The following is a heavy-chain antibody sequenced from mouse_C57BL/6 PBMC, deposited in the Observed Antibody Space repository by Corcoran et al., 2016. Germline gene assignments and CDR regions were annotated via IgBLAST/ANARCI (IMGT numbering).Heavy chain of an antibody. J-gene: IGHJ2*01. Sequence: EFQLQQSGPELVKPGASVKISCKASGYSFTDYNMNWVKQSNGKSLEWIGVINPNYGTTSYNQKFKGKATLTVDQSSSTAYMQLSSLTSEDSTVYYCARGGGLRGDYFDCWGQGTTLTVSS. CDR2: INPNYGTT. CDR1: GYSFTDYN. D-gene: IGHD2-4*01. CDR3: ARGGGLRGDYFDC. V-gene: IGHV1-39*01.